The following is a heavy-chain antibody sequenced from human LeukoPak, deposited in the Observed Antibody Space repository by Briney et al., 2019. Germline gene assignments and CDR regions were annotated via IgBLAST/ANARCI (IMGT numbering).Heavy chain of an antibody. V-gene: IGHV1-46*02. D-gene: IGHD2-21*01. J-gene: IGHJ4*02. Sequence: ASVKVSCKASGYTFNTHYMHWVRQAPGQGLEWLGLIHPSGGSTTNAQKFKGRVTMTSDTSTSTVYMELTSLRSEDTAVYYSARADPIAVVEAVHFDYWGQGTLVTVSS. CDR2: IHPSGGST. CDR3: ARADPIAVVEAVHFDY. CDR1: GYTFNTHY.